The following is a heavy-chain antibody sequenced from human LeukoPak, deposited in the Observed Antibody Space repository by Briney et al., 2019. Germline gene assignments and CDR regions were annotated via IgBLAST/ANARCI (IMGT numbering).Heavy chain of an antibody. CDR3: ARDGTSTDDY. Sequence: GASVRVSCKTSGYTFSNFGINWVRQAPGQGLEWMGWISGNNDNPNYGQEFQGRFTVTADSSTSTAYMELRNLRFDDTAVYYCARDGTSTDDYWGQGTLVTVSS. J-gene: IGHJ4*02. D-gene: IGHD2-2*01. V-gene: IGHV1-18*01. CDR1: GYTFSNFG. CDR2: ISGNNDNP.